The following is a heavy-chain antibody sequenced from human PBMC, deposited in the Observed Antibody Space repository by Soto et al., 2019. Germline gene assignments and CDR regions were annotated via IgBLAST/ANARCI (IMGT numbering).Heavy chain of an antibody. CDR2: IIPIFGTA. Sequence: GASVKVSCKASGYTFTSYGISWVRQAPGQGLEWMGGIIPIFGTANYAQKFQGRVTITADESTSTAYMELSSLRSEDTAVYYCARDWSQYCSGGSCFGRYYYGMDVWGQGTTVT. D-gene: IGHD2-15*01. V-gene: IGHV1-69*13. J-gene: IGHJ6*02. CDR1: GYTFTSYG. CDR3: ARDWSQYCSGGSCFGRYYYGMDV.